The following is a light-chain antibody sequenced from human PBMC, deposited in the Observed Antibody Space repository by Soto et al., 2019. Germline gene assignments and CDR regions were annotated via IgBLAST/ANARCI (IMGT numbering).Light chain of an antibody. CDR3: QLYTNLPLT. CDR2: GAS. J-gene: IGKJ4*01. Sequence: TVIKLDLATLCGTRGERATLSFRASQSVSNNYLAWYQQKPGQAPRLLIYGASTRATGIPARFSGSGSGTEFTLAISSLQSEDFAVYYCQLYTNLPLTFAGGTKLDIK. V-gene: IGKV3-15*01. CDR1: QSVSNN.